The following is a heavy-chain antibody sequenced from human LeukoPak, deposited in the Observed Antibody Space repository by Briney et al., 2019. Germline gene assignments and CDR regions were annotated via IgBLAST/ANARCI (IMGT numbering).Heavy chain of an antibody. CDR3: ARRPYDYVWGSYRLTPVGHFDY. V-gene: IGHV4-34*01. Sequence: SETLSLTCAVYGGSFSGYYWSWIRQPPGKGLEWIGEINHSGSTNYNPSLKSRVTISVDTSKNQFSLKLSSVTAADTAVYYCARRPYDYVWGSYRLTPVGHFDYWGQGTLVTVSS. CDR1: GGSFSGYY. D-gene: IGHD3-16*02. J-gene: IGHJ4*02. CDR2: INHSGST.